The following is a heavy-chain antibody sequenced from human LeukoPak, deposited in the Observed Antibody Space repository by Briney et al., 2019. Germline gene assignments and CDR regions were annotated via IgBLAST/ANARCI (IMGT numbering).Heavy chain of an antibody. V-gene: IGHV3-23*01. CDR2: ISGSGGST. D-gene: IGHD6-19*01. CDR1: GFTFSSYA. J-gene: IGHJ1*01. Sequence: GGSLRLSCAASGFTFSSYAMSWVRQAPGKGLEWVSAISGSGGSTYYADSVKGRFTISRDNSKNTLYLQMNSLRTEDTAVYYCAKYRVGGWYPEYFQHWGQGTQVTVSS. CDR3: AKYRVGGWYPEYFQH.